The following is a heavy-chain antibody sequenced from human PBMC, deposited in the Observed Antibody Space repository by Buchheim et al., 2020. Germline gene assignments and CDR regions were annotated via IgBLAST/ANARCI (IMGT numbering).Heavy chain of an antibody. V-gene: IGHV1-2*04. CDR3: ARVYGDPEWNDYYYYMDV. CDR1: GYTFTGYY. CDR2: INPNSGGT. Sequence: QVQLVQSGAEVKKPGASVKVSCKASGYTFTGYYMHWVRQAPGQGLEWMGWINPNSGGTNYAQKFQGWVTMTRDTSISTAYMELSSLRSEDTAVYYCARVYGDPEWNDYYYYMDVWGKGTT. J-gene: IGHJ6*03. D-gene: IGHD4-17*01.